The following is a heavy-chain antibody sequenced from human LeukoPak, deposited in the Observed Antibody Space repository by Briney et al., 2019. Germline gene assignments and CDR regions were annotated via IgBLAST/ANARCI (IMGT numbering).Heavy chain of an antibody. CDR2: IYHSGST. V-gene: IGHV4-4*02. CDR3: AMSYDILTESAFDI. J-gene: IGHJ3*02. Sequence: PSETLSLTCAVSGGSISSSNWWSWVRQPPGKGLEWIGEIYHSGSTNYNPSLKSRVTISVDKSKNQFSLKLSSVTAADTAVYYCAMSYDILTESAFDIWGQGTMVTVSS. CDR1: GGSISSSNW. D-gene: IGHD3-9*01.